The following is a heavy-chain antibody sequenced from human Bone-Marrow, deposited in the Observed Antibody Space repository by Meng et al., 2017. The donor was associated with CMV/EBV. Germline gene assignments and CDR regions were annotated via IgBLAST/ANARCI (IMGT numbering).Heavy chain of an antibody. CDR2: LIPSFGTV. V-gene: IGHV1-69*05. Sequence: SVKVSCKASGDTFNRYAFSWVRQAPGQRLEWMGGLIPSFGTVNFAQGFEGRLTITTDKSTSTVYMDLSSLKSEDTAVYYCARGGFGGSGVTYYYYYEMDVWGQGTTDTVSS. CDR1: GDTFNRYA. D-gene: IGHD3-10*01. J-gene: IGHJ6*02. CDR3: ARGGFGGSGVTYYYYYEMDV.